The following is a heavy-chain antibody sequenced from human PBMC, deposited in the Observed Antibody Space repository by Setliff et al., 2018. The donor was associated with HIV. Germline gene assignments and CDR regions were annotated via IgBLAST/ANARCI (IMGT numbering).Heavy chain of an antibody. CDR2: IYTSGRT. D-gene: IGHD1-1*01. Sequence: SETLSLTCTVSGGSISSGNYYWNWIRQPAGKGLGWIGRIYTSGRTNYNPSLKSRVTISVDTSKNQFSLKLSSVSAADTAVYYCARDWELDYFDYWGQGILVTVSS. CDR3: ARDWELDYFDY. CDR1: GGSISSGNYY. J-gene: IGHJ4*02. V-gene: IGHV4-61*02.